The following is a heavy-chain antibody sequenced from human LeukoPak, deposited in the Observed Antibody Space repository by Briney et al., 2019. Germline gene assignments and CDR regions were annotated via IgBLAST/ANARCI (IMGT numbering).Heavy chain of an antibody. CDR1: GGSISSSSYY. CDR2: IYYSGST. D-gene: IGHD6-6*01. J-gene: IGHJ4*02. CDR3: ARHSSIAARNSLGIDY. V-gene: IGHV4-39*01. Sequence: SETLSLTCTVSGGSISSSSYYWGWIRQPPGKGMEWIGSIYYSGSTYYNPSLKSRVTISVDTSTNQFSLKLSSVAAAHTAVYYCARHSSIAARNSLGIDYWGQGTLVTVSS.